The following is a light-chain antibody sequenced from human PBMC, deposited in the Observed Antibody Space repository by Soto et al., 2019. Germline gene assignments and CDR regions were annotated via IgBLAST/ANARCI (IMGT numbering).Light chain of an antibody. CDR1: SSHIGAGYD. CDR3: QSYDSSLSGVV. J-gene: IGLJ2*01. CDR2: GNS. Sequence: QSVLTQPPSVSGGPGQRVTISCTGSSSHIGAGYDVHWYQQLPGTAPKLLIYGNSNRPSGVPDRFSGSKSGTSASLAITGLQAEDEADYYCQSYDSSLSGVVFGGGTKLTVL. V-gene: IGLV1-40*01.